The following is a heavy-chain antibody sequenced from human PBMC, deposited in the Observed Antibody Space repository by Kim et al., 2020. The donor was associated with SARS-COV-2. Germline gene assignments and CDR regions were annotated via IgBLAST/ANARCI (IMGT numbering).Heavy chain of an antibody. CDR3: ARGGGMTRYFFDS. J-gene: IGHJ4*02. CDR1: GGSFSDYY. D-gene: IGHD3-16*01. V-gene: IGHV4-34*01. CDR2: VNPSGTT. Sequence: SQTLSLTCAVYGGSFSDYYWTWIRQPPGKGLEWIGEVNPSGTTNYNPSLESRLTISVDTSRSQFSLKLNSVTAADTAVYYCARGGGMTRYFFDSWGQGTLVTVSS.